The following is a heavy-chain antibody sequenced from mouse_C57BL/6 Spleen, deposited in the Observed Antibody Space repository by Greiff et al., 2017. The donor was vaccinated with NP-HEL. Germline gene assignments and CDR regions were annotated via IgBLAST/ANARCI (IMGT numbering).Heavy chain of an antibody. V-gene: IGHV1-82*01. D-gene: IGHD2-1*01. CDR2: IYPGDGDT. J-gene: IGHJ1*03. CDR3: ARSLYGNYWYFDV. CDR1: GYAFSSSW. Sequence: QLQQSGPELVKPGASVKISCKASGYAFSSSWMNWVKQRPGKGLEWIGRIYPGDGDTNYNGKFKGKATLTADKSSSTAYMQLSSLTSEDSAVYFCARSLYGNYWYFDVWGTGTTVTVSS.